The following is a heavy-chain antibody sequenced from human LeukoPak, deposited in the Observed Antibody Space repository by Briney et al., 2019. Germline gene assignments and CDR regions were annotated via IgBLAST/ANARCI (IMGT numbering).Heavy chain of an antibody. J-gene: IGHJ6*03. D-gene: IGHD4-11*01. V-gene: IGHV4-34*01. CDR2: INHSGST. Sequence: PSETLSLTCAVYGGSFSGYYWSWVRQPPGKGLEWLGEINHSGSTNYNPSLKSRVTISVDTSKNQFSLKLSSVTAADTAVYYRARPYSKRDHRLGPNYYYYYMDVWGKGTTVTVSS. CDR1: GGSFSGYY. CDR3: ARPYSKRDHRLGPNYYYYYMDV.